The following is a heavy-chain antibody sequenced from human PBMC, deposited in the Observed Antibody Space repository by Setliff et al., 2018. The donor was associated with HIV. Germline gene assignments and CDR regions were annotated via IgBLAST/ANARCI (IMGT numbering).Heavy chain of an antibody. V-gene: IGHV1-3*04. D-gene: IGHD2-2*01. CDR3: ARWCAAAGCYPAIYHFDS. J-gene: IGHJ4*02. CDR1: GYTFSEYA. CDR2: IDTDNGYR. Sequence: GASVKVSCKASGYTFSEYAIHWVRLAPGQRLEWMGRIDTDNGYRRYSPKLQGRVTITKDTSANTAYMELRGLRSEDTAVYYCARWCAAAGCYPAIYHFDSWGQGTLVTVSS.